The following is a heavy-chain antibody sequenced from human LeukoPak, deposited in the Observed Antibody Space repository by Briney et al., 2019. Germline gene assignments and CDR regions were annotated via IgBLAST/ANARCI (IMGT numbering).Heavy chain of an antibody. CDR1: GGSISRSNW. Sequence: KPSETLSLTCAVSGGSISRSNWWSWVRQSPGKGLEWIGEIYDNGSTNYNPSLKSRVTVSVDTSKNQFSLKLSSVTAADTAVYYCAREGLNMVRGVIPKEAWGWFDPWGQGTLVTVSS. D-gene: IGHD3-10*01. CDR3: AREGLNMVRGVIPKEAWGWFDP. CDR2: IYDNGST. V-gene: IGHV4-4*02. J-gene: IGHJ5*02.